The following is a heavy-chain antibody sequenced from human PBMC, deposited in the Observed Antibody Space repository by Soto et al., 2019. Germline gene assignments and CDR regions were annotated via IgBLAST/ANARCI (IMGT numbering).Heavy chain of an antibody. J-gene: IGHJ6*02. CDR2: ISAYNGNT. D-gene: IGHD3-10*01. Sequence: QVQLVQSGAEVKKPGASVKVSCKASGYIFTSYGINWVRQAPGQGLEWMGWISAYNGNTKDAQKLQGRVTMTTDTSTSTAYMELTSLRSDDTAVYYCAREVYGSGSYYQGYFYGMDVWGQGTTVTVSS. CDR3: AREVYGSGSYYQGYFYGMDV. CDR1: GYIFTSYG. V-gene: IGHV1-18*01.